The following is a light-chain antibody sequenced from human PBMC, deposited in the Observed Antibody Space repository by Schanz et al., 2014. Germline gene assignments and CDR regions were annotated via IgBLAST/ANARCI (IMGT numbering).Light chain of an antibody. CDR3: SSYTSSSTLGYVV. CDR2: DVD. V-gene: IGLV2-14*01. Sequence: QSALIQPPSVSGSPGQSVTISCTGTSSDVGGYNYVSWYQQYPGKAPKLMIYDVDNRPSAVSSRFSGSKSGNTASLTISGLQAEDEADYYCSSYTSSSTLGYVVFGGGTKLTVL. CDR1: SSDVGGYNY. J-gene: IGLJ2*01.